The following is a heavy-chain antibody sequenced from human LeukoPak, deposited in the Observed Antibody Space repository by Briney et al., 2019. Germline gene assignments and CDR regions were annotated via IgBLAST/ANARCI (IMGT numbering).Heavy chain of an antibody. Sequence: GSLRLSCAASGFTFSSYSMNWVRQAPGKGLEWVSYISSSSSTIYYADSVKGRFTISRDNAKNSLYLQMNSLRAEDTAVYYCARDPGYCSGGSCVGGWFDPWGQGTLVTVSS. CDR2: ISSSSSTI. J-gene: IGHJ5*02. V-gene: IGHV3-48*01. CDR1: GFTFSSYS. D-gene: IGHD2-15*01. CDR3: ARDPGYCSGGSCVGGWFDP.